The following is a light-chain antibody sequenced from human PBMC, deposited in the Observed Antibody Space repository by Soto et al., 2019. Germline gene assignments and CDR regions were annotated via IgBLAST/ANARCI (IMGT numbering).Light chain of an antibody. CDR2: GNT. CDR1: SSNIGAGYD. V-gene: IGLV1-40*01. Sequence: QPVLTQPPSVSGAPGQRVTISCTGSSSNIGAGYDVHWYQQLPGTAPKLLIYGNTNRPSGVPDRFSGSKSGTSASLAITGLQAEDEADYYCQSSDSSLSASVVFGGGTKLTVL. J-gene: IGLJ2*01. CDR3: QSSDSSLSASVV.